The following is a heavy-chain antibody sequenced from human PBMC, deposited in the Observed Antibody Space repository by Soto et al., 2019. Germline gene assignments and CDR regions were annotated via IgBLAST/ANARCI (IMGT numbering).Heavy chain of an antibody. D-gene: IGHD4-17*01. CDR1: GFTFSSYG. Sequence: GGSLRLSCASSGFTFSSYGMHWVRQAQGKGLEWVAVISYDGSNKYYADSVKGRFTISRDNSKNTLYLQMNSLRAEDTAVYYCASSYGGNSAFSVDYWGQGTLVTVSS. V-gene: IGHV3-30*03. J-gene: IGHJ4*02. CDR2: ISYDGSNK. CDR3: ASSYGGNSAFSVDY.